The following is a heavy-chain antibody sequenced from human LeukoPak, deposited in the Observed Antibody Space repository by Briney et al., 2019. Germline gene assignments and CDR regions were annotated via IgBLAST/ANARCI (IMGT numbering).Heavy chain of an antibody. CDR1: GGTFSSYA. Sequence: SVKVSCKASGGTFSSYAISWVRQAPGQGLEWMGRIIPILGIANYAQKFQGRVTITADKSTSTAYMELSSLRSEDTAVYYCARASPGSGYYYGSGSHNWFDPWGQGTLVTVSS. V-gene: IGHV1-69*04. CDR3: ARASPGSGYYYGSGSHNWFDP. D-gene: IGHD3-10*01. J-gene: IGHJ5*02. CDR2: IIPILGIA.